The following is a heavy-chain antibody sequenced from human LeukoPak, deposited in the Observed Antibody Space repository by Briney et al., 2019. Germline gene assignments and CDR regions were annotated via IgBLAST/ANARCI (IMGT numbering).Heavy chain of an antibody. CDR2: ISSSSSYI. CDR3: ARAVRNYYDSSGFDP. J-gene: IGHJ5*02. D-gene: IGHD3-22*01. V-gene: IGHV3-21*01. CDR1: GFTFSSYS. Sequence: PGGSLRLSCAASGFTFSSYSMNWVRQAPGKGLEWVSSISSSSSYIYYADSVKGRFTISRDNAKNSLYLQMNSLRAEDTAVYYCARAVRNYYDSSGFDPWGQGTLVTVSS.